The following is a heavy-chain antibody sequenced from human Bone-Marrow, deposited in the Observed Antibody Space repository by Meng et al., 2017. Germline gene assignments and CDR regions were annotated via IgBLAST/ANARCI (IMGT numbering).Heavy chain of an antibody. CDR3: ARDEGSWVFSYGSFDY. CDR2: ISAYNGNT. D-gene: IGHD6-13*01. CDR1: GYTFTSYG. V-gene: IGHV1-18*01. Sequence: ASMKVSCKASGYTFTSYGISWVRQAPGQGLEWMGWISAYNGNTNYAQKLQGRVTMTTDTSTSTAYMELRSLRSDDTTVYYCARDEGSWVFSYGSFDYWGQGTLVTVSS. J-gene: IGHJ4*02.